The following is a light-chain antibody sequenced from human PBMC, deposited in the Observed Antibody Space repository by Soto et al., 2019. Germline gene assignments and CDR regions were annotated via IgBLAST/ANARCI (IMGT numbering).Light chain of an antibody. CDR2: GNN. CDR3: QSYDSSLSGWV. J-gene: IGLJ3*02. CDR1: SSNIGAAYD. V-gene: IGLV1-40*01. Sequence: QSVLTQPPSVSGAPGQKVTISCTRSSSNIGAAYDVHWYQHLPGTAPELLIYGNNNRPSGVPDRFSGSKSGTSASLAITGLQAEDEADYYCQSYDSSLSGWVFGGGTKLTVL.